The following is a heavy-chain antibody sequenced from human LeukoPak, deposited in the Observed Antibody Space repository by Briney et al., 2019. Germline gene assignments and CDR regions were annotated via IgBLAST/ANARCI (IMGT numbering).Heavy chain of an antibody. J-gene: IGHJ4*02. CDR1: GFTFSTYT. Sequence: GGCLRLSCAASGFTFSTYTMNWVRQAPGKGLEWVSSISSTSSTIYYADSVKGRFTISRDNTKNSLYLQVNSLRDEDTGVYFCARRSDYFDYWGQGTLVTVSS. CDR2: ISSTSSTI. D-gene: IGHD3-3*01. CDR3: ARRSDYFDY. V-gene: IGHV3-48*02.